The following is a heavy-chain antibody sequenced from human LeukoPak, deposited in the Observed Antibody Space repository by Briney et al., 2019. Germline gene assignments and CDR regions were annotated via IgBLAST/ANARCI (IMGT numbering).Heavy chain of an antibody. Sequence: SETLSLTCAVSGGSISSSNWWSWVRQPPGKGLEWIGEIYHSGSTNYNPSLKSRVTISVDKSKNQLSLKLSSVTAADTAVYYCARDRGTPDYYDTSGYDYWGQGTLVTVSS. D-gene: IGHD3-22*01. J-gene: IGHJ4*02. CDR2: IYHSGST. CDR1: GGSISSSNW. CDR3: ARDRGTPDYYDTSGYDY. V-gene: IGHV4-4*02.